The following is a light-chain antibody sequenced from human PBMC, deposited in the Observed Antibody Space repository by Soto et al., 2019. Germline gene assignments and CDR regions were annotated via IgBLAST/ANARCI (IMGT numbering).Light chain of an antibody. CDR3: QQYGASPNT. J-gene: IGKJ5*01. CDR1: QSVTSSR. Sequence: ELVLTQSPGTLSLSPGERGTLSCRASQSVTSSRLAWYQQKPGQAPRLLIYDASNRATGIPDRFSAIGSGTDYTLTISRLEPEDFAVYYCQQYGASPNTFGQGTRLEIK. V-gene: IGKV3-20*01. CDR2: DAS.